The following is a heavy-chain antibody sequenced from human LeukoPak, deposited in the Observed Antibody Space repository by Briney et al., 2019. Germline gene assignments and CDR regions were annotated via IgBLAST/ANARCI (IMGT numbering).Heavy chain of an antibody. J-gene: IGHJ4*02. CDR1: GYTFTGYY. D-gene: IGHD3-22*01. CDR2: INPNSGGT. CDR3: AREDYYDSSGYYGPDRY. Sequence: GASVKVSCKASGYTFTGYYMHWVRQAPGQGREWMGWINPNSGGTNYAQKFQGRVTMTRDTSISTAYMELSRLRSDDTAVYYCAREDYYDSSGYYGPDRYWGQGTLVTVSS. V-gene: IGHV1-2*02.